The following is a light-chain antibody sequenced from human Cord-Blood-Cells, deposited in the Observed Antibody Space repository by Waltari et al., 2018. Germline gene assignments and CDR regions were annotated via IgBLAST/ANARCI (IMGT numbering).Light chain of an antibody. CDR1: NIGSKS. Sequence: SYVLTQPPSVSVAPGKTARITCGGNNIGSKSVHWYQQKPGQAPVLVIYYDSDRPSGIPERFSGSNSGNTATLTISMVEAGDEADYYCQVWDSSSDHWVFGGGTKLTVL. V-gene: IGLV3-21*04. CDR2: YDS. J-gene: IGLJ3*02. CDR3: QVWDSSSDHWV.